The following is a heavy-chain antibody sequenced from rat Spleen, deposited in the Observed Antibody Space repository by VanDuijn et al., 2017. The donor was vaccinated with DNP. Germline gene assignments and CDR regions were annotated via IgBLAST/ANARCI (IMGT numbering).Heavy chain of an antibody. CDR3: ARGPNYGGYADYFDY. Sequence: EVKLVESGGGLVQPERSLKLSCAASGFNFNDYWMGWVRQAPGKGLEWIGEINQDSSAINYSPSLKDKFTISRDNDQNTLYLQMSKLGSEDTAIYYCARGPNYGGYADYFDYWGQGVMVTVSS. D-gene: IGHD1-11*01. V-gene: IGHV4-2*01. CDR1: GFNFNDYW. J-gene: IGHJ2*01. CDR2: INQDSSAI.